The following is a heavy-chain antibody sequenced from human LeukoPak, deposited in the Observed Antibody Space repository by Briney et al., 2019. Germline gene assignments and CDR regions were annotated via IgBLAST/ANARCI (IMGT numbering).Heavy chain of an antibody. CDR2: IWYGGTNK. CDR3: ARAAYDNSGYLTL. D-gene: IGHD3-22*01. V-gene: IGHV3-33*01. Sequence: QTGGSLRLSCVASGFTFSSYGMHWVRQAPGKGLEWVAVIWYGGTNKYYADSVKGRFTISRDSSKNTLYLQMNSLRAEDTAIYYCARAAYDNSGYLTLWGQGTLVTVSS. J-gene: IGHJ4*02. CDR1: GFTFSSYG.